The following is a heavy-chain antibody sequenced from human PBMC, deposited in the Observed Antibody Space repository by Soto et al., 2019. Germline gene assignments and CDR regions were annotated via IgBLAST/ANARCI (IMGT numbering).Heavy chain of an antibody. Sequence: GGSLRLSCAASGFTFSSYAMSWVRQAPGKGLEWVSAISGSGGSTYYADSVKGRFTISRDNSKNTLYLQMNSLRAEDTAVYYCAPLVEYDYVWGSYRPNFDYWGQGTLVTVSS. V-gene: IGHV3-23*01. CDR1: GFTFSSYA. D-gene: IGHD3-16*02. CDR2: ISGSGGST. J-gene: IGHJ4*02. CDR3: APLVEYDYVWGSYRPNFDY.